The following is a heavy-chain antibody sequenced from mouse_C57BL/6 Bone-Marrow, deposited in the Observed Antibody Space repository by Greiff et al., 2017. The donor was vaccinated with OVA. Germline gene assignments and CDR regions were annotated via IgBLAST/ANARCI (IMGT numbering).Heavy chain of an antibody. Sequence: EVQLQESGAELVRPGASVKLSCTASGFNIKDDYMHWVKQRPEQGLEWIGWIDPENGDTEYASKFQGKATITADTSSNTAYLPLSSLTSEDTAVYYCTTRGGICFDYWGQGTTLTVSS. CDR1: GFNIKDDY. CDR2: IDPENGDT. D-gene: IGHD1-1*01. CDR3: TTRGGICFDY. J-gene: IGHJ2*01. V-gene: IGHV14-4*01.